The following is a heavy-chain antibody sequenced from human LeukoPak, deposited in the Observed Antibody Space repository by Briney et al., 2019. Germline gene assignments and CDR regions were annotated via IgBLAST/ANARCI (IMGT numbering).Heavy chain of an antibody. D-gene: IGHD2-15*01. J-gene: IGHJ3*02. Sequence: SETLSLTCTVSGGSISSGSYYWSWIRQPAGKGLEWIGRIYTSGSTNYNPSLKSRVTISVDTSKNQFSLKLSSVTAADTAVYYCARPICSGGSCYLGAFDIWGQGTMVTVSS. V-gene: IGHV4-61*02. CDR1: GGSISSGSYY. CDR3: ARPICSGGSCYLGAFDI. CDR2: IYTSGST.